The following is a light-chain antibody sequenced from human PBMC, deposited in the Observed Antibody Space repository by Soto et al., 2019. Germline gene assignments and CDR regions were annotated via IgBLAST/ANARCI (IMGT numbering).Light chain of an antibody. J-gene: IGKJ3*01. CDR3: IQCTQLPLT. V-gene: IGKV2D-29*01. CDR2: EVS. CDR1: QSLLHRDGKPY. Sequence: DIVMTQTPLSLSVTPGQPASISWTSSQSLLHRDGKPYLYLYLQKPGQPPQLLIYEVSTRFSGVPERFSGRVSGTDSILKSSRVEAEDVGVYYCIQCTQLPLTFGPGTKVDIK.